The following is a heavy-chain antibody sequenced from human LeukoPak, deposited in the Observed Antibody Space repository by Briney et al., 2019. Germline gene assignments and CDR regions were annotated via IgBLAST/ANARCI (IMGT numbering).Heavy chain of an antibody. CDR3: AREVVTRNSRYGMDV. V-gene: IGHV1-46*01. D-gene: IGHD4-23*01. CDR1: GYTFTSYY. J-gene: IGHJ6*02. CDR2: INPSGGST. Sequence: ASVMVSCKASGYTFTSYYMHWVRQAPGQGLEWMGIINPSGGSTSYAQKFQGRVTMTRDTSTSTVYMELSSLRSEDTAVYYCAREVVTRNSRYGMDVWGQGTTVTVSS.